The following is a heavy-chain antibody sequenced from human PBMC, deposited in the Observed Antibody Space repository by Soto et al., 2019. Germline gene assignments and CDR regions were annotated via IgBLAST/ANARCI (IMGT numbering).Heavy chain of an antibody. J-gene: IGHJ4*02. CDR3: ARERYVASRHSHFDS. V-gene: IGHV1-18*04. D-gene: IGHD6-6*01. Sequence: ASVKVSCKASGYRFPTYGINWVRQAPGQGLERLGWTSTNNDDRNYAQKFRGRVTFTTDTSTSTAYMELRSLISDDTAVYFCARERYVASRHSHFDSWGQGTQVTVSP. CDR1: GYRFPTYG. CDR2: TSTNNDDR.